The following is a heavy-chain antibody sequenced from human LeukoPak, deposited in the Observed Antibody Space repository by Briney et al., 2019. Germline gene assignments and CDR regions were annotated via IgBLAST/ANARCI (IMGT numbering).Heavy chain of an antibody. CDR3: TTLLWFGEFRVTDYYYYYMDV. CDR1: GFTFSNAW. CDR2: IKSKTDGGTT. J-gene: IGHJ6*03. Sequence: GGSLRLSCAASGFTFSNAWMSWVRQAPGKGLEWVGRIKSKTDGGTTDYAAPVKGRFTISRDDSKNTLYLQMNSLKTEDTAVYYCTTLLWFGEFRVTDYYYYYMDVWGKGTTVTVSS. V-gene: IGHV3-15*01. D-gene: IGHD3-10*01.